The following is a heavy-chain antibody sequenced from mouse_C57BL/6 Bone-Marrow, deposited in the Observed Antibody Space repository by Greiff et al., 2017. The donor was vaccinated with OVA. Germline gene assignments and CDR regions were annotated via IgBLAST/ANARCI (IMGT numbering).Heavy chain of an antibody. V-gene: IGHV1-55*01. J-gene: IGHJ1*03. CDR2: IYPGSGST. CDR3: AREALTLGYWYFDV. CDR1: GYTFTSYW. Sequence: QVQLQQPGAELVKPGASVKMSCKASGYTFTSYWITWVKQRPGQGLEWIGDIYPGSGSTNYNEKFKSKATLTVDTSSSTAYMQLSSLTSEDSAVYYCAREALTLGYWYFDVWGTGTTVTVSS. D-gene: IGHD1-1*02.